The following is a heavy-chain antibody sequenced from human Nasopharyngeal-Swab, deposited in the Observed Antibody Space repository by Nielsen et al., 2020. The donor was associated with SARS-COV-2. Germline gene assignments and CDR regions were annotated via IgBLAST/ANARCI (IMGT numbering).Heavy chain of an antibody. Sequence: GGSLRLSCAASGFTFSDYYMSWIRQAPGKGLEWVSYISSSGSTIYYADSVKGRFTISRDNAKKSLYLQMNSLRAEDTAVYYCAKDFYYDSSGPPSVQHWGQGTLVTVSS. CDR2: ISSSGSTI. D-gene: IGHD3-22*01. V-gene: IGHV3-11*01. J-gene: IGHJ1*01. CDR3: AKDFYYDSSGPPSVQH. CDR1: GFTFSDYY.